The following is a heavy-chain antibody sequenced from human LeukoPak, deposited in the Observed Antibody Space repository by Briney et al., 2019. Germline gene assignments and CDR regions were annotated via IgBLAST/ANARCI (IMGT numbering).Heavy chain of an antibody. CDR3: AREYCSSTSCLYDY. CDR2: ISSSRSTI. Sequence: GGSLRLSCAASGFTFSSYSMNWVRQAPGKGLEWVSYISSSRSTIYYAGSVKGRFTISRDNAKNSLYLQMNSLRAEDTAVYYCAREYCSSTSCLYDYWGQGTLVTVSS. D-gene: IGHD2-2*01. V-gene: IGHV3-48*01. J-gene: IGHJ4*02. CDR1: GFTFSSYS.